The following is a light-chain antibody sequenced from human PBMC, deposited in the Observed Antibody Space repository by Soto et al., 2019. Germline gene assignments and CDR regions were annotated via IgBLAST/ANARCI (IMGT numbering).Light chain of an antibody. J-gene: IGKJ1*01. Sequence: AIQVTQSPSSLSASVGDRVTISCRASQGIGNDLGWYQQKPGTAPKLLIYAASTLQTGVASRFSGSGSGTDFTLTIISLQPEDFATYYCLQDYIYPWTFGQGTKVEIK. CDR1: QGIGND. CDR3: LQDYIYPWT. V-gene: IGKV1-6*01. CDR2: AAS.